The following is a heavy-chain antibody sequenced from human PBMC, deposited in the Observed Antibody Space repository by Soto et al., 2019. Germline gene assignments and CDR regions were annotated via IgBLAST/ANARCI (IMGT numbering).Heavy chain of an antibody. CDR2: IYYSGST. V-gene: IGHV4-59*01. CDR3: ARELYCSSTSCYTWGLGNWFDP. Sequence: SETLSLTCTVSGGSISSYYWSWIRQPPGKGLEWIGYIYYSGSTNYNPSLKSRVTISVDTSKNQFPLKLSSVTAADTAVYYCARELYCSSTSCYTWGLGNWFDPWGQGTLVTVSS. D-gene: IGHD2-2*02. CDR1: GGSISSYY. J-gene: IGHJ5*02.